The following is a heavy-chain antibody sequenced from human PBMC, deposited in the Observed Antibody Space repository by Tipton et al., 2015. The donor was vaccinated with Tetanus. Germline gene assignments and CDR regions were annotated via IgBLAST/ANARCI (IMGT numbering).Heavy chain of an antibody. CDR3: VSGSALDY. J-gene: IGHJ4*02. Sequence: SLRLSCEVSGFSFSNYKMNWVRQGPGRGLEWVSSISSTSRYIYYAESVKGRFTISRDNAKNSLFLEMNSLRADDTAVYFCVSGSALDYWGQGTLITVSS. D-gene: IGHD6-25*01. CDR1: GFSFSNYK. V-gene: IGHV3-21*01. CDR2: ISSTSRYI.